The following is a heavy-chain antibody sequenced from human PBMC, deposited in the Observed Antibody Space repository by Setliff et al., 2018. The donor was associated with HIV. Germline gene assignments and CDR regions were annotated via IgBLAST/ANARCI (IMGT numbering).Heavy chain of an antibody. D-gene: IGHD2-2*01. CDR3: TRHAGRENQLPHTYYYYMDV. CDR1: GGSFSGSY. V-gene: IGHV4-34*01. Sequence: PSETLSLTCAGYGGSFSGSYWSWIRQPPGKGLEWIGEINHSGSTNYNPSLKSRVTISVDTYKNQFSLKVTSVTAADTAVYYCTRHAGRENQLPHTYYYYMDVWGKGATVTVSS. CDR2: INHSGST. J-gene: IGHJ6*03.